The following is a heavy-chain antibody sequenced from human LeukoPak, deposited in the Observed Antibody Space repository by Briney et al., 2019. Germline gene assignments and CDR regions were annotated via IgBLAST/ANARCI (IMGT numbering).Heavy chain of an antibody. CDR3: ARGTLIYSGYDYMDFDY. J-gene: IGHJ4*02. Sequence: SETLSLTCTVSGGSISSYYWSWIRQPPGKGLEWIGYIYYSGSTNYNPSLKSRVTISVDTSKNQFSLKLSSVTAADTSVYYCARGTLIYSGYDYMDFDYWGQGTLVTVSS. V-gene: IGHV4-59*12. CDR1: GGSISSYY. D-gene: IGHD5-12*01. CDR2: IYYSGST.